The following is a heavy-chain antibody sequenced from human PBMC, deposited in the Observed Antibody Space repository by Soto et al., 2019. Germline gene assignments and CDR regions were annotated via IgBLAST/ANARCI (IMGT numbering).Heavy chain of an antibody. V-gene: IGHV1-3*01. CDR3: ARGVLLWSGFDI. Sequence: ASVKVSCKASGYTFTSYAMHWVRQAPGQRLEWMGWINAGNGNTKYSQKFQGRVTITRDTSASTAYMELSSLRSEDTAVYYCARGVLLWSGFDIWGQGTMVTVSS. J-gene: IGHJ3*02. D-gene: IGHD3-10*01. CDR2: INAGNGNT. CDR1: GYTFTSYA.